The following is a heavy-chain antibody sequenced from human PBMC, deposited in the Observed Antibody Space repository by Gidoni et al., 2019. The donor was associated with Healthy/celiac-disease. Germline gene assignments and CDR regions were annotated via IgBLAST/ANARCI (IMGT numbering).Heavy chain of an antibody. V-gene: IGHV3-33*01. D-gene: IGHD2-2*02. CDR2: IWYDGSNK. CDR1: GFTFSSYG. CDR3: ARVGPGCSSTSCYTHLDY. Sequence: QVQLVESGGGVVQPGRSLRLSCAASGFTFSSYGMHWVRQAPGKGLAWVAVIWYDGSNKYYADSVKGRFTISRDNSKNTLYLQMNSLRAEDTAVYYCARVGPGCSSTSCYTHLDYWGQGTLVTVSS. J-gene: IGHJ4*02.